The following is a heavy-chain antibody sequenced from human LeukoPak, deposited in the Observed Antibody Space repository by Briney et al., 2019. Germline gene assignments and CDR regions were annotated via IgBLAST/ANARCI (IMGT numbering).Heavy chain of an antibody. Sequence: GGSLRLSCAASGFTFSTYAMTWVRQAPGKGLEWVSSISGDGGYTYYADFVKGRFTISRDNSNNTLYLPMNSLRAEDTAVYYCARVVYSGSWGYFDYWGQGILVTVSS. CDR1: GFTFSTYA. D-gene: IGHD3-10*01. CDR2: ISGDGGYT. J-gene: IGHJ4*02. CDR3: ARVVYSGSWGYFDY. V-gene: IGHV3-23*01.